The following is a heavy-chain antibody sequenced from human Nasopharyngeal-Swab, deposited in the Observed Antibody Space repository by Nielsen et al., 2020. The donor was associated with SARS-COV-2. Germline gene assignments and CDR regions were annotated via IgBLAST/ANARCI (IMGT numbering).Heavy chain of an antibody. CDR2: IRGGVDTT. D-gene: IGHD3-22*01. Sequence: GESLKISCVASGFTSSSTGMNWVRQAPGKGLEWVSSIRGGVDTTEYADSVKGRFTISRDTSKNTLYLQMNSLRAEDTAVYYCARVKYDSSGYYYSGSDYWGQGTLVTVSS. CDR3: ARVKYDSSGYYYSGSDY. CDR1: GFTSSSTG. V-gene: IGHV3-23*01. J-gene: IGHJ4*02.